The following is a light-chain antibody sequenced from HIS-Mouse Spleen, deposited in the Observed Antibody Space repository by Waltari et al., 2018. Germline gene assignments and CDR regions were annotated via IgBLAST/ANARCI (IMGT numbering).Light chain of an antibody. CDR3: SSYTSSSTLGV. Sequence: QSALTQPASVSGSPGQSIPISCTGTSSHVAGYNYVSWYQQHPGKAPKLMIYDVSNRPSGVSNRFSGSKSGNTASLTISGLQAEDEADYYCSSYTSSSTLGVFGGGTKLTVL. J-gene: IGLJ2*01. CDR2: DVS. V-gene: IGLV2-14*03. CDR1: SSHVAGYNY.